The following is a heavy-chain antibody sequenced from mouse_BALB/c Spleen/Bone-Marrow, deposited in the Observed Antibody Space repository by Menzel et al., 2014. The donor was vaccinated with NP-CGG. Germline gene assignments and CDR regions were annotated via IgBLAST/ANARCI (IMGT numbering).Heavy chain of an antibody. CDR1: GYTFTSYW. V-gene: IGHV1-7*01. J-gene: IGHJ2*01. CDR3: ARDHPYYFDY. Sequence: QVQLQQSGAELAKPGASVKMSCKASGYTFTSYWMHWVKQRPGQGLEWVGYINPSTGYTEYNQKFKDKATLTADKSSSTAYMQLCSLTSEDSAVYYCARDHPYYFDYWGQGTTLTVSS. CDR2: INPSTGYT.